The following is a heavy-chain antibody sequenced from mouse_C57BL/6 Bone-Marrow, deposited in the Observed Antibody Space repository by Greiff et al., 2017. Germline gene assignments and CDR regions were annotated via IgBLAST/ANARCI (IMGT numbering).Heavy chain of an antibody. J-gene: IGHJ3*01. CDR2: IDPSDSET. D-gene: IGHD1-1*01. V-gene: IGHV1-52*01. CDR3: ARRPYGSSYAWFAY. Sequence: VKLQQPGAELVRPGSSVKLSCKASGYTFTSYWMHWVKQRPIQGLEWIGNIDPSDSETHYNQKFKDKATLTVDKSSSTAYMQLSSLTSEDSAVYYCARRPYGSSYAWFAYWGQGTLVTVSA. CDR1: GYTFTSYW.